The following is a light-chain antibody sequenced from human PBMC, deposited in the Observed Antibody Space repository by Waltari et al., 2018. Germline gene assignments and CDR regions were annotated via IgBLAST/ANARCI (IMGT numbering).Light chain of an antibody. J-gene: IGLJ3*02. Sequence: QSSLTQPASVSGSPGQSITIPCSRTSSDLRNVNCFSWYQQYPGKAPKLIIYDVNNRPSGVSDRFSGSTSGNTASLTISGLQAEDEADYYCSLYTTNTRVFGGGTKLTVL. CDR3: SLYTTNTRV. V-gene: IGLV2-14*03. CDR2: DVN. CDR1: SSDLRNVNC.